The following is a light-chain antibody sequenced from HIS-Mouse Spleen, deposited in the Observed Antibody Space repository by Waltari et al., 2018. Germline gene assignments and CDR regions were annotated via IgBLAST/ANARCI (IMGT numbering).Light chain of an antibody. V-gene: IGLV6-57*02. CDR3: QSYDSSNVV. CDR1: SGSIARNY. Sequence: NFMLTQPHSVSESPGKTVTISCTGSSGSIARNYVQWYQQRPGSAPTTVIYEDNQRPSGVPDRFSGSIDSSSNSASLTISGLKTEDEADYYCQSYDSSNVVFGGGTKLTVL. J-gene: IGLJ2*01. CDR2: EDN.